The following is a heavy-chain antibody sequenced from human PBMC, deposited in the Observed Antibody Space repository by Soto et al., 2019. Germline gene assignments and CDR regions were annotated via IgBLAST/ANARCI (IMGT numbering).Heavy chain of an antibody. V-gene: IGHV4-34*01. J-gene: IGHJ4*02. CDR3: SSLTDKRSSPAFHNFFYY. CDR2: INHSAST. Sequence: SETLSLTCAVYGESFRGYYWSWIRQPPGKVLEWIGEINHSASTNYNPSLISRFTISVDTAKNQFSLKRSSLTAADTAVYYVSSLTDKRSSPAFHNFFYYCGQGTLVTFCS. CDR1: GESFRGYY.